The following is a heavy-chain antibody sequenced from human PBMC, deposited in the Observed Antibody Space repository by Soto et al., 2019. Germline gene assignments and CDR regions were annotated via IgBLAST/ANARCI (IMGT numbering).Heavy chain of an antibody. Sequence: GASVKVSCKASGGTFSSYAISWVRQAPGQGLEWMGGIIPIFGTANYAQKFQGRVTITADESTSTAYMELSSLRSEDTAVYYCAEAAAGTSEGYYFDYWGQGTLVTVSS. J-gene: IGHJ4*02. CDR1: GGTFSSYA. CDR2: IIPIFGTA. D-gene: IGHD6-13*01. V-gene: IGHV1-69*13. CDR3: AEAAAGTSEGYYFDY.